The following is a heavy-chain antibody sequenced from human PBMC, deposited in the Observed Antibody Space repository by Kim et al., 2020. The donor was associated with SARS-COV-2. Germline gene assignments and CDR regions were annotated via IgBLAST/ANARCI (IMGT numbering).Heavy chain of an antibody. CDR3: ARTVPKTAYSGSHYYFDN. CDR2: IYADGTT. Sequence: GGSLRLSCAASGFSVTSNYVSWVRQPPGRRLEWVSRIYADGTTDYADSVKDRFAISRDTSKNMVDLQMYSLRAEDTAIYYCARTVPKTAYSGSHYYFDNWGQGTLVAVST. D-gene: IGHD1-26*01. V-gene: IGHV3-53*01. J-gene: IGHJ4*02. CDR1: GFSVTSNY.